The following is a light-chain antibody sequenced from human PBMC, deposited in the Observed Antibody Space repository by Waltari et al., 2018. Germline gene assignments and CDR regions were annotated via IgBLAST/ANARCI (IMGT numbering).Light chain of an antibody. CDR3: AVWDDSLNGVV. CDR2: YDD. J-gene: IGLJ2*01. CDR1: RSNIRHNA. V-gene: IGLV1-36*01. Sequence: QSVLPQPPSVSEAPRQRVTISCSGSRSNIRHNALSWYQQHPGKAPKLLIYYDDLLPSGVSDRFSGAKSVTSASLAISGLQSDDEADYYCAVWDDSLNGVVCGGGTKLTVL.